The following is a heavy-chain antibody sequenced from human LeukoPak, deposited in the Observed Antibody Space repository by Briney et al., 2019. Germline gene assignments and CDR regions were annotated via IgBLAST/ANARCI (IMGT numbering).Heavy chain of an antibody. J-gene: IGHJ3*02. CDR2: ISSSGTTT. V-gene: IGHV3-48*03. Sequence: GGSLRLXCAASGFTISNYEMNWVRQAPGKGLEWLSYISSSGTTTHYADSVKGRFAISRDIAKNSLYLQMNSLSAEDTAVYYCARLHYYDSSGYSLAFDIWGQGTKVTVSS. D-gene: IGHD3-22*01. CDR3: ARLHYYDSSGYSLAFDI. CDR1: GFTISNYE.